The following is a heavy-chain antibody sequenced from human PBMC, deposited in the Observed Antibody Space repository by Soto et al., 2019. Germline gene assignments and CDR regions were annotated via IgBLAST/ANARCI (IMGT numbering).Heavy chain of an antibody. CDR3: ARGVSAGVDY. V-gene: IGHV1-8*01. Sequence: ASVKVSCKASGYSFTSLDINWVRQTAGQGLEWMGWMEPSTGTTGYAQKFQGRATMTRDTSINTAYMELTTLTSDDTAFYYCARGVSAGVDYWGQGTLVTVSS. CDR1: GYSFTSLD. J-gene: IGHJ4*02. CDR2: MEPSTGTT. D-gene: IGHD1-26*01.